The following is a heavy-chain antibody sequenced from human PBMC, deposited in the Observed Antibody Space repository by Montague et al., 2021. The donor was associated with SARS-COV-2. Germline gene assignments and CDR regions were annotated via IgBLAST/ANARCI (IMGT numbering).Heavy chain of an antibody. Sequence: SETLSLTCTVSGDSIRSYHWTWIRQPPGKGLEWIGRISDSGRTIXNPSLKSRVTISVDTSKSQFFLNLRSMVAADTAIYYCTRDRGIAAADNYYYGMDVWGPGTTVTVSS. J-gene: IGHJ6*02. D-gene: IGHD6-13*01. V-gene: IGHV4-59*13. CDR2: ISDSGRT. CDR3: TRDRGIAAADNYYYGMDV. CDR1: GDSIRSYH.